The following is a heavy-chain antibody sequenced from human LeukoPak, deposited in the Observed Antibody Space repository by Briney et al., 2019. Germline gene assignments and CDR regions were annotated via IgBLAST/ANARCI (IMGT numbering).Heavy chain of an antibody. CDR3: TRGPLWVKERLFDP. D-gene: IGHD3-16*01. CDR1: GGSFSGHY. V-gene: IGHV4-34*01. J-gene: IGHJ5*02. Sequence: SETLSLTCAVYGGSFSGHYWSWIRQPPGKGLEWIGEINHSGSTNYNPSLKSRVTISLDTSKNQFFLKLSSMTAADTAVYYCTRGPLWVKERLFDPWGQGTLVTVSS. CDR2: INHSGST.